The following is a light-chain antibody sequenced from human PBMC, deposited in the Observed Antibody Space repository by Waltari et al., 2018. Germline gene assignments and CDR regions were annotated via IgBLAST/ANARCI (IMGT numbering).Light chain of an antibody. CDR2: LGS. CDR1: QSLRHLNGSDY. CDR3: MQARQTPFT. Sequence: EIVMTQSPLSLPVTPGEPASISCRSSQSLRHLNGSDYLDWYLQKPGQSPKLLFYLGSSRAAGCPGRFSGSGSGTDFTLLISRVEADDVGVYYCMQARQTPFTFGQGTKLEI. V-gene: IGKV2-28*01. J-gene: IGKJ2*01.